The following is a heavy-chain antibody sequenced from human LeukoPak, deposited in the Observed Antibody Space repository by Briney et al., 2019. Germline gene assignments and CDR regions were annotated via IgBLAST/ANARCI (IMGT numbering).Heavy chain of an antibody. D-gene: IGHD2-2*01. V-gene: IGHV3-33*06. CDR1: GFTFSNYG. CDR3: AKAREIVPDS. J-gene: IGHJ4*02. Sequence: GGSLRLSCAASGFTFSNYGMHWVRQAPGRGLEWVAVVWYDGSKKDYAESVKGRFTISRDDSESTLYLQMNSLRAEDTAVYYCAKAREIVPDSWGQGTLVTVSS. CDR2: VWYDGSKK.